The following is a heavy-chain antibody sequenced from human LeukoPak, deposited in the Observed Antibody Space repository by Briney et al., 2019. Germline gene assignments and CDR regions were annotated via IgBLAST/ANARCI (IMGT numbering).Heavy chain of an antibody. CDR2: IYYSGST. D-gene: IGHD5-18*01. CDR3: ARDPGYSYGHGWWFDP. J-gene: IGHJ5*02. Sequence: SETLSLTCTVSGGSISSYYWSWIRQLPGKGLEWIGYIYYSGSTNYNPFLKSRVTISVDTSKNQFSLKLSSVTAADTAVYYCARDPGYSYGHGWWFDPWGQGTLVTVSS. V-gene: IGHV4-59*01. CDR1: GGSISSYY.